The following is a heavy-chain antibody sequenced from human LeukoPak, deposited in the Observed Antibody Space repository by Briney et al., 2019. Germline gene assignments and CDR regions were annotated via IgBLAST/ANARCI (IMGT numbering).Heavy chain of an antibody. CDR1: GYTFTSYG. J-gene: IGHJ6*03. V-gene: IGHV1-18*01. CDR2: ISAYNGNT. CDR3: ARWAQPYHYYYMDV. Sequence: GASVKVSCKASGYTFTSYGISWVRQAPGQGLEWMGWISAYNGNTNYAQKLQGRVTMTTDTSTSTAYLELSSLRSEDTAVHYCARWAQPYHYYYMDVWGKGTTVTISS.